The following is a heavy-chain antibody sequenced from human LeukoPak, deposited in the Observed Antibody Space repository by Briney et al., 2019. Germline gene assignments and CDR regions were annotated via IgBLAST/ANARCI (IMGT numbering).Heavy chain of an antibody. CDR1: GGSISSYY. Sequence: SETLSLTCTVSGGSISSYYWSWIRQPAGKGLEWIGRIYTSGSTNYNPSLKSRVTMSVDTSKNQFSLKLNSVTPEDTAVYYCARIRYSGSYHHDAFDIWGQGTMVTVSS. J-gene: IGHJ3*02. V-gene: IGHV4-4*07. CDR2: IYTSGST. D-gene: IGHD1-26*01. CDR3: ARIRYSGSYHHDAFDI.